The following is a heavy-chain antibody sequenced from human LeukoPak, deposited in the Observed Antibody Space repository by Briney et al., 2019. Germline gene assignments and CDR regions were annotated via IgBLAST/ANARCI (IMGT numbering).Heavy chain of an antibody. CDR1: GYTFTSCF. V-gene: IGHV1-46*01. Sequence: ASVKVSCKASGYTFTSCFIHWVRQAPGQGLEWMGVINPSGGSTSYAQKFQGRVTMTRDTSTSTVSMELRSLRFEDTAVYYCARGPYSGDWHFDFWGQGTLVTVSS. J-gene: IGHJ4*02. CDR3: ARGPYSGDWHFDF. D-gene: IGHD6-19*01. CDR2: INPSGGST.